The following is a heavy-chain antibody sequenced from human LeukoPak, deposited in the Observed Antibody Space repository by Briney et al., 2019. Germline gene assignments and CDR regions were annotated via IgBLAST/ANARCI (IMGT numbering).Heavy chain of an antibody. CDR1: GYTFTSYY. D-gene: IGHD3-22*01. J-gene: IGHJ6*02. CDR3: ARDLDSSGYPLDYYYYGMDV. Sequence: GASVKVSCKASGYTFTSYYMHWVRQAPGQGLEWMGIINPSGGSTSYAQKFQGRVTMTRDTSTSTVYMELSSLRSEDTAVYYCARDLDSSGYPLDYYYYGMDVWGQGTTVTFSS. V-gene: IGHV1-46*01. CDR2: INPSGGST.